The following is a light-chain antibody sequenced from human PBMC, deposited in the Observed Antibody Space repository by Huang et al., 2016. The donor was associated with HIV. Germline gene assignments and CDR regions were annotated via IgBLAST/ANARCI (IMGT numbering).Light chain of an antibody. J-gene: IGKJ2*01. V-gene: IGKV1-39*01. CDR1: QTIKNY. CDR3: QQSYSTPGYT. CDR2: AAS. Sequence: DIQMTQSPSSLSASVGDRVTITCRASQTIKNYLNWYQQKPGKAPKVLIFAASSLHSGVLSRFSGSGAGTDFTLTISNLQPEDFATYYCQQSYSTPGYTFGQGTKLEIK.